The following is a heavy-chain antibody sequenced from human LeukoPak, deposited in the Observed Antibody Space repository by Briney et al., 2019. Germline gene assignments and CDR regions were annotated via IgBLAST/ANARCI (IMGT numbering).Heavy chain of an antibody. CDR3: ARDFGDYDFWSGYEFDY. D-gene: IGHD3-3*01. J-gene: IGHJ4*02. CDR1: GYTFTSYG. Sequence: ASVKVSCKASGYTFTSYGISWVRPAPGQGLEWMGWISAYNGNTNYAQKLQGRVTMTTDASTSTAYMELRSLRSDDTAVYYCARDFGDYDFWSGYEFDYWGQGTLVTVSS. CDR2: ISAYNGNT. V-gene: IGHV1-18*01.